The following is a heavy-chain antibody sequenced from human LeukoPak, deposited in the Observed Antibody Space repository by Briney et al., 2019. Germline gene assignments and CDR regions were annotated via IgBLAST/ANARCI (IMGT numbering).Heavy chain of an antibody. CDR1: GFTFSSYA. CDR2: ISYDGSNK. V-gene: IGHV3-30-3*01. D-gene: IGHD2-2*01. J-gene: IGHJ4*02. CDR3: ARVQLRYCSSTSCSGPDY. Sequence: GGSLRLSCAASGFTFSSYAMHWVRQAPGKGLEWVAVISYDGSNKYYADSVKGRFTISRDNSKNTLYLQMNSLRAEDTAVYYCARVQLRYCSSTSCSGPDYWGQGTLVTVSS.